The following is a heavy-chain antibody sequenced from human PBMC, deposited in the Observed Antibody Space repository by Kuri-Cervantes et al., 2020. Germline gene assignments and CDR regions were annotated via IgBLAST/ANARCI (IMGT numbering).Heavy chain of an antibody. CDR3: ARLVATPGHHAFDI. D-gene: IGHD5-12*01. J-gene: IGHJ3*02. V-gene: IGHV1-8*01. Sequence: ASVKVSCKASGYTFTSYDINWVRQATGQGLEWMGWMNPNSGNTGYAQKFQGRVTMTRNTSISTAYMELSSLRSEDTAVYYCARLVATPGHHAFDIWGQGTMVTVSS. CDR1: GYTFTSYD. CDR2: MNPNSGNT.